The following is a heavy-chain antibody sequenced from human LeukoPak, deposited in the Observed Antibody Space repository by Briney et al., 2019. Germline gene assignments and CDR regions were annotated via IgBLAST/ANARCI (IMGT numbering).Heavy chain of an antibody. Sequence: GGSLRLSCAGSRFTFTGAWMSWVRQAPGKGLEWVGRIKSKKDGETTDYAAPVKGRFTISRDDSRNTPYLQMSSLTTEDTAMYYCITDQMYFYGSGTRGDFWGQGTMVTVS. D-gene: IGHD3-10*01. CDR3: ITDQMYFYGSGTRGDF. CDR1: RFTFTGAW. V-gene: IGHV3-15*01. J-gene: IGHJ3*01. CDR2: IKSKKDGETT.